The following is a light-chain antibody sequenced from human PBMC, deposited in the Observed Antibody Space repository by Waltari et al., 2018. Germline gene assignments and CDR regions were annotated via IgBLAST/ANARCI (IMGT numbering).Light chain of an antibody. J-gene: IGKJ1*01. CDR1: QSISSW. CDR3: QQYNSYPT. CDR2: KAS. V-gene: IGKV1-5*03. Sequence: LQMTQSPSTLSASVGDRVTITCLASQSISSWLAWYQQKPGKAPKLLIYKASSLESGVPSRFSGSGSGTEFTLTISSLQPDDFATYYCQQYNSYPTFGQGTKVEIK.